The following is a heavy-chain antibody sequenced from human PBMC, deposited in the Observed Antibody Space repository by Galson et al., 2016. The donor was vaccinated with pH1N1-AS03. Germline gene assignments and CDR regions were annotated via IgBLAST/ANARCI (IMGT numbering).Heavy chain of an antibody. J-gene: IGHJ6*02. V-gene: IGHV1-69*04. CDR2: IIPVMTTL. D-gene: IGHD4/OR15-4a*01. CDR3: ARAMVPTTYYGMDV. Sequence: SVKVSCKASGGTFNSYAFTWVRQAPGQGLEWMGRIIPVMTTLNYAQKLQDRVTITADKSTSTAYMELRSLRSDDTAVYYCARAMVPTTYYGMDVWGQGTTVTVSS. CDR1: GGTFNSYA.